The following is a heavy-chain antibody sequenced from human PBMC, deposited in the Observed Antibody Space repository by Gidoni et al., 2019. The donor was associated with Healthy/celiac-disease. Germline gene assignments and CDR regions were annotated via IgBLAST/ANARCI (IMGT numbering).Heavy chain of an antibody. CDR2: MNPNRGNK. V-gene: IGHV1-8*01. CDR1: GYTFTSYD. CDR3: ARSVLGGDIVVVPAAILGVCDY. D-gene: IGHD2-2*02. Sequence: QVQLVQSGAEVKKPGASVKVSCKASGYTFTSYDINWVRQATGQGLEWMGWMNPNRGNKGYAQKFQGRVTMTRNTSIGTAYMELSSLRSEDTAVYYCARSVLGGDIVVVPAAILGVCDYWGQGTLVTVSS. J-gene: IGHJ4*02.